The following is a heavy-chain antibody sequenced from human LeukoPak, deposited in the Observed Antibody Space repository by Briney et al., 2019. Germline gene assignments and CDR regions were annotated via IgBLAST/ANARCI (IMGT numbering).Heavy chain of an antibody. J-gene: IGHJ6*03. CDR3: ARTTMVRGVTSYYMDV. V-gene: IGHV1-69*05. CDR2: VIPIFGTA. CDR1: GYTFTNYG. Sequence: SVKVSCKASGYTFTNYGISWVRQAPGQGLECMGGVIPIFGTANYAQKFQGRVTITTDESTSTAYMELSSLRSEDTAVYYCARTTMVRGVTSYYMDVWGKGTTVTVSS. D-gene: IGHD3-10*01.